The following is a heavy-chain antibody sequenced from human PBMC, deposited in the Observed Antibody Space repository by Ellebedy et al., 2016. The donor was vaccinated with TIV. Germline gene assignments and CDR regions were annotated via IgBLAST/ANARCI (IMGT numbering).Heavy chain of an antibody. V-gene: IGHV3-21*01. J-gene: IGHJ5*02. CDR1: GDSINTPYFY. CDR2: IPSAGTHT. D-gene: IGHD6-19*01. Sequence: GGSLRLXXTVSGDSINTPYFYWSWVRQAPGKGLQWVSSIPSAGTHTFYGDSVKGRFTISRDNSKNSLYLQMNSLRAEDTAVYFCTRSSTFSSGWYLADLWGQGTLVTVSS. CDR3: TRSSTFSSGWYLADL.